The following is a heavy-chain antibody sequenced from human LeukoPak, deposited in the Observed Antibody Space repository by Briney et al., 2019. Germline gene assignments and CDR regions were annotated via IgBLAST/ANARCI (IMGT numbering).Heavy chain of an antibody. V-gene: IGHV1-46*01. Sequence: ASVKVSCKASGYTFSSYYMHWVRQAPGQGLEWMGRVNPSGTSTSYAQKFQGRVTVTRDTSTSTLYMELGSLTSEDTALYYCARAYSSSANWFDPWGQGTLVTVSS. CDR1: GYTFSSYY. CDR3: ARAYSSSANWFDP. J-gene: IGHJ5*02. CDR2: VNPSGTST. D-gene: IGHD6-13*01.